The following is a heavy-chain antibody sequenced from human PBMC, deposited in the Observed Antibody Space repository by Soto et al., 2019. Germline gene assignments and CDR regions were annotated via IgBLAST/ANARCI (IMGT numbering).Heavy chain of an antibody. J-gene: IGHJ4*02. CDR3: ARAAGYSGYEIHFDY. CDR2: IIPIFGTA. V-gene: IGHV1-69*13. CDR1: GGTFSSYA. Sequence: ASVKVSCKASGGTFSSYAISWVRQAPGQGLEWMGGIIPIFGTANYAQKFQGRVTITADESTSTAYMELSSLRSEDTAVYYCARAAGYSGYEIHFDYWGQGTQVTVSS. D-gene: IGHD5-12*01.